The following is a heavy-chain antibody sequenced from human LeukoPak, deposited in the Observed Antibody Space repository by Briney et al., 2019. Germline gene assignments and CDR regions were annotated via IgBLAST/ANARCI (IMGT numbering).Heavy chain of an antibody. J-gene: IGHJ5*02. V-gene: IGHV1-46*01. D-gene: IGHD1-26*01. CDR2: INPTGGST. CDR3: ARDNSVGDNAWWFDP. Sequence: ASVKVSCKASGYTFTRYYMHWVRQAPGQGVEWMGLINPTGGSTGYAQKFQSRVTMTRDMSTSKNYMELSSLRSEDTAIYYCARDNSVGDNAWWFDPWGQGTLVTVSS. CDR1: GYTFTRYY.